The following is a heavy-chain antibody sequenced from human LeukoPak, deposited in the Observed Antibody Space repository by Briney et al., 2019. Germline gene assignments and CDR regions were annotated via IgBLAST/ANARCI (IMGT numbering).Heavy chain of an antibody. Sequence: GGSLRVSCEASGFSFSRFWMNWGRQAPGKGLEWVANIDPDGSEKYYVDSVKGRFTISRDNAKTSLYLQMNSLSPEDTAVYYCAKSGSHFDFDYRGQGTLVTVSS. V-gene: IGHV3-7*01. CDR1: GFSFSRFW. CDR3: AKSGSHFDFDY. J-gene: IGHJ4*02. D-gene: IGHD1-26*01. CDR2: IDPDGSEK.